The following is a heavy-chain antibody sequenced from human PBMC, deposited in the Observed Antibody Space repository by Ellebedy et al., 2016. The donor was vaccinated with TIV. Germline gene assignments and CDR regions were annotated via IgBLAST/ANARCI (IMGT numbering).Heavy chain of an antibody. V-gene: IGHV4-34*01. Sequence: MPSETLSLTCAVYGASFSGYYWSWIRQPPGKGLEWIGEINHSGSTNYNPSLKSRVTITVDTSKNQFSLTLSSVTAADTAVYYCARQRNSSSWPDFVDYWGQGTLVIVSS. CDR3: ARQRNSSSWPDFVDY. CDR2: INHSGST. J-gene: IGHJ4*02. D-gene: IGHD6-13*01. CDR1: GASFSGYY.